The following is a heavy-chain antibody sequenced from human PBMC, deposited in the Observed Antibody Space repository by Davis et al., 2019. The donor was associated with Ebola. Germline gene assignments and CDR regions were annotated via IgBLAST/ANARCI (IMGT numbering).Heavy chain of an antibody. Sequence: GESLKISCTTSGFTFSTYAWSWVRQASGKGLEWVASISGNGDRAFYADSVKGRFTISRDNAKNTLYLQMNSLRAEDTAVYYCARGPVVAATPLGYWGQGTLVTVSS. V-gene: IGHV3-23*01. CDR2: ISGNGDRA. D-gene: IGHD2-15*01. CDR1: GFTFSTYA. CDR3: ARGPVVAATPLGY. J-gene: IGHJ4*02.